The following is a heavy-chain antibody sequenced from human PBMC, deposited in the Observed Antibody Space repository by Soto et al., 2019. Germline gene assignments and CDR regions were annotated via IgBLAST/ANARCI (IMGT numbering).Heavy chain of an antibody. CDR2: FDPEDGET. V-gene: IGHV1-24*01. Sequence: GASVKVSCKVSGYTLTESSMHWVRQAPGKGLEWMGGFDPEDGETIYAQKFQGRVTMTEDTSTDTAYMELSSLRSEDTAVYYCATGGGSYRADYFDLWGQGTLVTVSS. CDR3: ATGGGSYRADYFDL. D-gene: IGHD1-26*01. J-gene: IGHJ4*02. CDR1: GYTLTESS.